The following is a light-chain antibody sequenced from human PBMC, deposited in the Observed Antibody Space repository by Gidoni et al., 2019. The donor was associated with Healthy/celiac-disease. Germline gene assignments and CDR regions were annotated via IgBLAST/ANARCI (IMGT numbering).Light chain of an antibody. CDR2: YDS. CDR1: NSGSKS. CDR3: QVWDSSSDHHVV. J-gene: IGLJ2*01. V-gene: IGLV3-21*04. Sequence: SYVLTQPPSVSVAPGKTARITCGGNNSGSKSVHWYQQKPGQAPVLVIYYDSDRPSGIPERFSGSNSGNTATLTISRVEAGDEADYYCQVWDSSSDHHVVFGGGTKLTVL.